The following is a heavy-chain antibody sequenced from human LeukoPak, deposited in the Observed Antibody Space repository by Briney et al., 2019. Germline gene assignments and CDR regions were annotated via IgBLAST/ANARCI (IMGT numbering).Heavy chain of an antibody. J-gene: IGHJ4*02. CDR1: GFTFSNSW. CDR3: VRDANRGGDCDF. V-gene: IGHV3-7*01. CDR2: IKTDGSEE. D-gene: IGHD2-21*02. Sequence: GGSLRLSCAASGFTFSNSWMKWVRQAPGKGLERVDHIKTDGSEEYYLDSVKGRFTVSRDNAKNSLYLQMNSLTVEDTAVYYCVRDANRGGDCDFWGQGTLVTVSS.